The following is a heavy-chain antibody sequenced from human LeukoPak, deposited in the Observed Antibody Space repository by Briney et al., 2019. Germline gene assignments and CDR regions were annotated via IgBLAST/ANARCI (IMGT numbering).Heavy chain of an antibody. J-gene: IGHJ3*02. D-gene: IGHD5-24*01. V-gene: IGHV4-34*01. CDR3: ARGPNYAFDI. CDR1: GGSFSGYY. CDR2: INHSGST. Sequence: SETLSLTYAVYGGSFSGYYWSWIRQPPGKGLEWIGEINHSGSTNYNPSLKSRVPISVDTSKNQFSLKLSSVTAADTAVYYCARGPNYAFDIRGQGTMVTVSS.